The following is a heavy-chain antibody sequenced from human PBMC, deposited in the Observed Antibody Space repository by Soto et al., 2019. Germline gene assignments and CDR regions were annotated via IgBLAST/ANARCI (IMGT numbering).Heavy chain of an antibody. Sequence: EVHLLESGGGLVQPGGSLRLSCAASGFTFSSYAMNLVRQAPGKGLEWVSSISYGGGSAFYADSVKGRFIISRDNSKNTLDLQMNSLRAEDTAVYYCAKEITRMGFYGWDVWGQGTTVTVSS. V-gene: IGHV3-23*01. CDR1: GFTFSSYA. CDR2: ISYGGGSA. CDR3: AKEITRMGFYGWDV. D-gene: IGHD1-20*01. J-gene: IGHJ6*02.